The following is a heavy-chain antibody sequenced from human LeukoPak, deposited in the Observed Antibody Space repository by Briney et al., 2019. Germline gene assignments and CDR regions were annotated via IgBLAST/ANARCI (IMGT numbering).Heavy chain of an antibody. CDR2: IIPILGIA. CDR3: ARGGPMVTPPYFDY. D-gene: IGHD5-18*01. CDR1: GGTFSSYA. J-gene: IGHJ4*02. V-gene: IGHV1-69*04. Sequence: SVKVSCKASGGTFSSYAISWVRQAPGQGLEWMGRIIPILGIANYAQKFQGRVTITADKSTSTAYMELSSLRSEDTAVYYCARGGPMVTPPYFDYWGQGTLVTVSS.